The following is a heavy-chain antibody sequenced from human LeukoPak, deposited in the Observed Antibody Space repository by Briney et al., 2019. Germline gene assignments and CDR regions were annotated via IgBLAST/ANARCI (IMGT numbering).Heavy chain of an antibody. J-gene: IGHJ2*01. Sequence: PSETLSLTCTVSGGSISSYYWSWIRQPPGKGLEWIGYIYYSGSTNYNPSLKSRVTISVDTSKNQFSLKLSSVTAADTAVYYCARDPTYGDYVRGDWYFDFWAVAPWSLSPQ. CDR1: GGSISSYY. V-gene: IGHV4-59*01. CDR2: IYYSGST. CDR3: ARDPTYGDYVRGDWYFDF. D-gene: IGHD4-17*01.